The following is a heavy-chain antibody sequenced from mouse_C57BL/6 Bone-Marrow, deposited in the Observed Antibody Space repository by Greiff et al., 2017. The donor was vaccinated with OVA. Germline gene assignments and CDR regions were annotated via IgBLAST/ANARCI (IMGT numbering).Heavy chain of an antibody. CDR2: IDPEDGET. Sequence: EVKLMESGAELVKPGASVKLSCTASGFNIKDYYMHWVKQRTEQGLEWIGRIDPEDGETKYAPKFQGKATITADTSSNTAYLQLSSLTSEDTAVYYCARWGTVEPLHWYFDVWGTGTTVTVSS. D-gene: IGHD1-1*01. V-gene: IGHV14-2*01. CDR3: ARWGTVEPLHWYFDV. CDR1: GFNIKDYY. J-gene: IGHJ1*03.